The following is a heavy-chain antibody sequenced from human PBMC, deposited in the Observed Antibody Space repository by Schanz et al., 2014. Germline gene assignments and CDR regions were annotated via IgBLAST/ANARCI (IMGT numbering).Heavy chain of an antibody. D-gene: IGHD3-3*01. V-gene: IGHV3-30-3*01. CDR2: ISYDGSTK. CDR3: ARQPGRITVSGVVSNWFDP. Sequence: QVQLLESGGGVVQPGRSLRLSCAVSGFTFGGYALHWVRQAPGKGLEWVAVISYDGSTKYYADSVKGRFTISRDNSKNSLYLQMNSLRVEDTAVYYCARQPGRITVSGVVSNWFDPWGQGTLVTVSS. J-gene: IGHJ5*02. CDR1: GFTFGGYA.